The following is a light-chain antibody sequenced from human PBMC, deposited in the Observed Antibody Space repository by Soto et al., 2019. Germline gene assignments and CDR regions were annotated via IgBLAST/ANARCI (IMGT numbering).Light chain of an antibody. J-gene: IGKJ1*01. CDR1: QSISDF. Sequence: DSEMAQSPGSLSSSGGERVTITCRTSQSISDFLNWYQQKPGKAPNLLIYAASSLETGVPSRFSGSGSGTEFTLSISSLQPDDSASYYCQQYNSYSKTFGQGTKVDI. CDR2: AAS. V-gene: IGKV1-5*01. CDR3: QQYNSYSKT.